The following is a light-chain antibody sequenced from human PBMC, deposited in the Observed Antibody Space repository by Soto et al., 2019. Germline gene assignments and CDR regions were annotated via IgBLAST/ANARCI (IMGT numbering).Light chain of an antibody. CDR3: IQSTEYPPYN. CDR1: QSLLHSDGETY. Sequence: DIVLTQTPLSSPVTLGQPASISCRSSQSLLHSDGETYLSWLQQRPGQPPRLLIYKISNRFSGVADRFSGSGGGTDFTLKISRVEAEDVGIYYCIQSTEYPPYNFGQGTKLEIK. V-gene: IGKV2-24*01. J-gene: IGKJ2*01. CDR2: KIS.